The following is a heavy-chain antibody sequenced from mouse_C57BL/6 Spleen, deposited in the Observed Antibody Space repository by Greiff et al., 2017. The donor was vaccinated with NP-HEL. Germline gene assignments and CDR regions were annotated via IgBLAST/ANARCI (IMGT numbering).Heavy chain of an antibody. D-gene: IGHD1-1*01. J-gene: IGHJ2*01. CDR2: IDPGAGDT. CDR1: GFNIKDYY. V-gene: IGHV14-1*01. Sequence: VQLQQSGAELVRPGASVKLSCTASGFNIKDYYMHWVKQRPEQGLEWIGRIDPGAGDTGYAPKFQGKATMTADTSSNTAYLQLSSLTSEDTAVYYCTTLYYGSSYNYYFDYWGQGTTLTVSS. CDR3: TTLYYGSSYNYYFDY.